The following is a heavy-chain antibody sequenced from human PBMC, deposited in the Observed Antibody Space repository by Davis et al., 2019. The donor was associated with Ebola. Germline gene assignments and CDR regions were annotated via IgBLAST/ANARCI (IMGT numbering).Heavy chain of an antibody. V-gene: IGHV1-18*01. J-gene: IGHJ3*02. Sequence: ASVKVSCKASGYSFKNYAISWVRQAPGQGLEWMGWISAYNGNTNYAQKVQGRVTMTKDTSTGTAYLDLRSLRSDDTAVYFCARTSIVGTTTTASDIWGQGTLVTVSS. CDR3: ARTSIVGTTTTASDI. D-gene: IGHD1-26*01. CDR2: ISAYNGNT. CDR1: GYSFKNYA.